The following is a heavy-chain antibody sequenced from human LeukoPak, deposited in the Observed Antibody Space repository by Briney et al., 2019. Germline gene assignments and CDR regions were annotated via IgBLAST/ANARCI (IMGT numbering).Heavy chain of an antibody. CDR2: INPTGGST. J-gene: IGHJ4*01. V-gene: IGHV1-46*01. CDR1: GYTFTSYY. CDR3: ARNVGSGFDY. Sequence: GASVTVSCKASGYTFTSYYMHWVRQAPGQGLEWMGLINPTGGSTGYAQKFQGRVTMTRDISTSTVYMELSSLRSEDTAVYYCARNVGSGFDYWGHGSLVTVSS. D-gene: IGHD2-15*01.